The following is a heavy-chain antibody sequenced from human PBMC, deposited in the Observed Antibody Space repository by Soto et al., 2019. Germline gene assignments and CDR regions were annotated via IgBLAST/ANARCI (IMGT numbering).Heavy chain of an antibody. CDR2: IIPILGIA. CDR1: GGTFSSYT. Sequence: QVQLVQSGAEVKKPGSSVKVSCKASGGTFSSYTISWVRQAPGQGLEWMGRIIPILGIANSAQKFQGRVTITADKXRSAAXXELISLRTEDTAVYYRARLDVRAAAGTDHYYGMDVWGQGTTVTVSS. V-gene: IGHV1-69*02. CDR3: ARLDVRAAAGTDHYYGMDV. J-gene: IGHJ6*02. D-gene: IGHD6-13*01.